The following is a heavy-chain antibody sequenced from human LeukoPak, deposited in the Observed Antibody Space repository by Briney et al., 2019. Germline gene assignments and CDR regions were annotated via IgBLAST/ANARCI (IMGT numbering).Heavy chain of an antibody. J-gene: IGHJ4*02. D-gene: IGHD2-8*01. V-gene: IGHV1-18*01. CDR2: ISAYNANT. CDR3: ARDPPGVRYGRPIFDF. Sequence: ASVKVSCKASGYTFTSHGITWVRQAPGQGLEWMGWISAYNANTNYAQKLQGRVTMTTDTSTSTAYMELRSLRSDDTAVYYCARDPPGVRYGRPIFDFWGQGTLVTVSS. CDR1: GYTFTSHG.